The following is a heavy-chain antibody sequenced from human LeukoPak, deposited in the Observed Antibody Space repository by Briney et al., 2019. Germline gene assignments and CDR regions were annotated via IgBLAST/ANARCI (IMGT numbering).Heavy chain of an antibody. V-gene: IGHV4-59*01. CDR1: GVSISSYY. CDR3: ARALQPGVYAFDI. Sequence: SGTLCLTCTVSGVSISSYYWSWVRQPPGEGVEWSGYIYYSGRTNYNTSLKRRVTISVETSKNQFSLKQRSVAAADTAVYYCARALQPGVYAFDIWGQGTIVTVSS. CDR2: IYYSGRT. D-gene: IGHD6-13*01. J-gene: IGHJ3*02.